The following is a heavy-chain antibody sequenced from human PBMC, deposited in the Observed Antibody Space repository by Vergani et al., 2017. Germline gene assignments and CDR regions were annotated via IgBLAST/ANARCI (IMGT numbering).Heavy chain of an antibody. CDR3: TRHVPGSEGACLHVDH. CDR2: INPIASKL. Sequence: EVMLVQSGAEVKKPGESLKISCKYSESSFISNEIAWVRQMSGKGLQWMGNINPIASKLAYSPSFQGQAIMSLDKSFTTAYLQWRSLKASDTAIYYCTRHVPGSEGACLHVDHWGKGTQVTVSS. J-gene: IGHJ4*02. V-gene: IGHV5-51*01. D-gene: IGHD3-10*01. CDR1: ESSFISNE.